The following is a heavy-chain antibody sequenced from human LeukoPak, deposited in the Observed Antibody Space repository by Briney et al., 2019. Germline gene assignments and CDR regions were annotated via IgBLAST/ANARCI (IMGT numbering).Heavy chain of an antibody. CDR3: AKGVGATPPAL. CDR2: ISSNGGST. D-gene: IGHD1-26*01. Sequence: PGGSLRLSCAASGFTFSSYAMHWVRQAPGKGLEYVSAISSNGGSTYYANSVKGRFTISRDNSKNTLYLQMGSLRAEDMAVYYCAKGVGATPPALWGQGTMVTVSS. V-gene: IGHV3-64*01. J-gene: IGHJ3*01. CDR1: GFTFSSYA.